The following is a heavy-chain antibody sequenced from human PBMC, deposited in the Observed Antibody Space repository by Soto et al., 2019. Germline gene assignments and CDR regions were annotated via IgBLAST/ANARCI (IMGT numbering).Heavy chain of an antibody. D-gene: IGHD2-15*01. CDR2: IYYSGST. J-gene: IGHJ4*02. V-gene: IGHV4-39*01. CDR1: GGSISSSSYY. Sequence: QLQLQESGPGLVKPSETLSLTCTVSGGSISSSSYYWGWIRQPPGRGLEWIGSIYYSGSTYYNPSLKCRVTISVDTSKNHFSLKLISVTASDTAVYYCALYCSGGSCYSGWYWGQVTLVTVSS. CDR3: ALYCSGGSCYSGWY.